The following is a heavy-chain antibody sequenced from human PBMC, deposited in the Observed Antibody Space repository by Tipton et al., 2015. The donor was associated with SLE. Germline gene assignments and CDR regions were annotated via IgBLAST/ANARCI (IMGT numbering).Heavy chain of an antibody. CDR2: ISSNSSYI. J-gene: IGHJ4*02. CDR3: ARLGITMIVGVDY. V-gene: IGHV3-21*01. CDR1: GFTFDDYA. D-gene: IGHD3-22*01. Sequence: SLRLSCAASGFTFDDYAMHWVRKAPGKGLEWVSSISSNSSYIYYADSVKGRFTISRDNAKNSLYLQMNSLRAEDTAVYYCARLGITMIVGVDYWGQGTLVTVSS.